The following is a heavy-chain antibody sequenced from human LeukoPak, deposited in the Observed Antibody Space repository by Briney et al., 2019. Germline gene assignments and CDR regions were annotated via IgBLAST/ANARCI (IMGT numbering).Heavy chain of an antibody. CDR3: AKGGYFNFEN. CDR1: GFTFGTHD. D-gene: IGHD2-2*03. Sequence: GGSLGLSCAASGFTFGTHDMQWVRQAPGKGLEWVSGISRNGPTYYSDSVRGRFTISRDNSKDTLYLQMSSLRAEDTAVYYCAKGGYFNFENWGQGTVVSVSS. V-gene: IGHV3-23*01. J-gene: IGHJ3*02. CDR2: ISRNGPT.